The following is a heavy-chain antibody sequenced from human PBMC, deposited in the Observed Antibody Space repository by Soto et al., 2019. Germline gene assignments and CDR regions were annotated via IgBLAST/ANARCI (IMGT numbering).Heavy chain of an antibody. CDR1: GVSISSSSYY. Sequence: SETLSLTCTVSGVSISSSSYYWGWIRQPPGKGLEWIGSIYYSGSTYYNPSLKSRVTISVDTSKNQFSLKLSSVTAADTAVYYCARRISWLLGNYYYYGMDVWGQGTTVTVSS. CDR2: IYYSGST. J-gene: IGHJ6*02. V-gene: IGHV4-39*01. CDR3: ARRISWLLGNYYYYGMDV. D-gene: IGHD2-15*01.